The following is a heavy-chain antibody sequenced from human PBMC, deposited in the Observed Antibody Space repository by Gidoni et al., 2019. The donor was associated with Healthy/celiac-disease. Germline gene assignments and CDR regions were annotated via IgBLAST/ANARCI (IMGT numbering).Heavy chain of an antibody. V-gene: IGHV1-2*02. CDR3: ARVGIVVVPAAHWFDP. Sequence: QVQLVQSGAEVKKPGASVKVSCQASGYTFTGYYMHWVRQAPGQGLEWMGWINPNSGGTNYAQKFQGRVTMTRDTSISTAYMELSRLRSDDTAVYYCARVGIVVVPAAHWFDPWGQGTLVTVSS. CDR2: INPNSGGT. J-gene: IGHJ5*02. D-gene: IGHD2-2*03. CDR1: GYTFTGYY.